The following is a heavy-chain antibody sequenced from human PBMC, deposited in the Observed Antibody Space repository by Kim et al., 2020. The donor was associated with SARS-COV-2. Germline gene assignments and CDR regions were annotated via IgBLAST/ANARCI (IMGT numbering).Heavy chain of an antibody. CDR2: ISYDGSNK. D-gene: IGHD1-7*01. V-gene: IGHV3-30*18. J-gene: IGHJ4*02. CDR1: GFTFSSYG. Sequence: GGSLRLSCAASGFTFSSYGMHWVRQAPGKGLEWVAVISYDGSNKYYADSVKGRFTISRDNSKNTLYLQMNSLRAEDTAVYYCAKGHWNYKGYFDYWGQGTLVTVSS. CDR3: AKGHWNYKGYFDY.